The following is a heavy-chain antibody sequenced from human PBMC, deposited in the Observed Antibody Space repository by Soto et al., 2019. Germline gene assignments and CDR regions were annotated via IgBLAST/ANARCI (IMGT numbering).Heavy chain of an antibody. V-gene: IGHV4-30-4*08. CDR1: GGSISYEYYH. Sequence: QVQLQQSGLGLVKPSQTLSLTCTVSGGSISYEYYHWTWIRQSPGKGLEWIGYVHYSGSIMYNPSFKSRVTISVDTSKNQFSLHLNSVTAADTAVYFCVREDDGGDREYYGLDVWGQGTTVTVSS. J-gene: IGHJ6*02. D-gene: IGHD3-16*01. CDR2: VHYSGSI. CDR3: VREDDGGDREYYGLDV.